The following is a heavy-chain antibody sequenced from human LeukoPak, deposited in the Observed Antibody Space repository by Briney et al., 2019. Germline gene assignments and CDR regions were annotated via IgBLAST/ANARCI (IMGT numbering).Heavy chain of an antibody. V-gene: IGHV4-34*01. D-gene: IGHD1-20*01. CDR3: ARGVITGTRGFDP. CDR2: INHSGSS. CDR1: GGSFSAYY. J-gene: IGHJ5*02. Sequence: SETLSLTCSVYGGSFSAYYWSWIRHPPGQGREWIGEINHSGSSNYKPSLKSRVTLSVDTSKNQFALKLSSVTAGDTAVYFCARGVITGTRGFDPWGEGTLVTVSS.